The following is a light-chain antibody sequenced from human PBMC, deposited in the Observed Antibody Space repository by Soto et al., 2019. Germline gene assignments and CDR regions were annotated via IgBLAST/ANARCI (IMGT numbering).Light chain of an antibody. J-gene: IGKJ1*01. CDR3: QQYGSSPWT. Sequence: DIVLTQSPGTLSSSPGERATLSCRASQSVSSSYLAWYQQKPGQAPRLLMYLASSRATGIPDRFSGSGSVTDFTLTISGLEPEDCAVYYCQQYGSSPWTFGQGTKVEIK. CDR2: LAS. CDR1: QSVSSSY. V-gene: IGKV3-20*01.